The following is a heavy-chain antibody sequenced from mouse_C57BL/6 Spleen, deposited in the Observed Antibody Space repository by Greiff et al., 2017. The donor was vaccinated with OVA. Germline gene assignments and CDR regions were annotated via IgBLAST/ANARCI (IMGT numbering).Heavy chain of an antibody. CDR3: TRVLDGYYAMDY. Sequence: VQLVESGAELVRPGASVTLSCKASGYTFTDYEMHWVKQTPVHGLEWIGAIDPETGGTAYNQKFKGKAILTADKSSSTAYMELRSLTSEDSAVYYCTRVLDGYYAMDYWGQGTSVTVSS. J-gene: IGHJ4*01. D-gene: IGHD2-3*01. CDR2: IDPETGGT. CDR1: GYTFTDYE. V-gene: IGHV1-15*01.